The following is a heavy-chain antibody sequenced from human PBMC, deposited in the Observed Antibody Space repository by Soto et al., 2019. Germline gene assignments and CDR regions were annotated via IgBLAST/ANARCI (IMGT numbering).Heavy chain of an antibody. CDR1: GFTFSSYG. V-gene: IGHV3-30*18. Sequence: QVQLVESGGGVVQPGRSLRLSCAASGFTFSSYGMHWVRQAPGKGLEWVAVISYDGSNKYYADSVKGRFTISRDNSKNTLYLQMNSLRAEDTAVYYCAKGDPGAFDIWGQGTMVTVSS. D-gene: IGHD2-21*02. J-gene: IGHJ3*02. CDR3: AKGDPGAFDI. CDR2: ISYDGSNK.